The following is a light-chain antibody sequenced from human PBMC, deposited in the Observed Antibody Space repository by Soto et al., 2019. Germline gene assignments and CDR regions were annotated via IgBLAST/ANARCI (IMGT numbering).Light chain of an antibody. CDR3: QQAYTIPFT. CDR2: AAS. Sequence: DIQMTQSPSSLSASVGDRVTITCRASQSISSYLNWYQQKPGKAPKLLIYAASSLQSGVPSRFSGSGSGTEFTLTISSLQPDDFATYYCQQAYTIPFTCGQGTRLEIK. V-gene: IGKV1-39*01. CDR1: QSISSY. J-gene: IGKJ5*01.